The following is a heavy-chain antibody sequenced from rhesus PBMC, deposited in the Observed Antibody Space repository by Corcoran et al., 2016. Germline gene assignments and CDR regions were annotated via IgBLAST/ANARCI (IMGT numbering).Heavy chain of an antibody. CDR3: ARDPEYGASDY. V-gene: IGHV4S11*01. CDR1: GDSVRSNY. Sequence: QLQESGPGLVMPSETLALTCAVHGDSVRSNYSAWMCPAPGKGLEWVGNIFGGVSHTKYNPSLKSRLPLSVDPSKNQFSLTVNSVTAADTAVYYCARDPEYGASDYWGQGVLVTVSS. CDR2: IFGGVSHT. J-gene: IGHJ4*01. D-gene: IGHD3-9*01.